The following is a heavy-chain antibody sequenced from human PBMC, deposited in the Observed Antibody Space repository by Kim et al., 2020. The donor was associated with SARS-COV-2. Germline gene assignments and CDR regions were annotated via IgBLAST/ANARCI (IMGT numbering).Heavy chain of an antibody. V-gene: IGHV3-53*04. CDR3: ARDSYGGSDAFDI. CDR1: GFTVSSNY. CDR2: IYSGGST. Sequence: GGSLRLSCAASGFTVSSNYMSWVRQAPGKGLEWVSVIYSGGSTYYADSVKGRFTISRHNSKNTLYLQMNSLRAEDTAVYYCARDSYGGSDAFDIWGQGTMVTVSS. J-gene: IGHJ3*02. D-gene: IGHD4-17*01.